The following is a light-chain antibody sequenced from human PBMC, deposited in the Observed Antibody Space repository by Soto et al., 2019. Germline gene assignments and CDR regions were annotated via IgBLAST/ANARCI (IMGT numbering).Light chain of an antibody. J-gene: IGKJ1*01. V-gene: IGKV3-15*01. Sequence: EIVMTQSPATLSVSPGERATLSCRASQSVSSKLAWYQQKPGQAPRLLIYGASTRATGIPARFSGSGSGTEFTLTISSLQSEDFEVYHCQQYDGWPRTFGQGTKVDI. CDR1: QSVSSK. CDR3: QQYDGWPRT. CDR2: GAS.